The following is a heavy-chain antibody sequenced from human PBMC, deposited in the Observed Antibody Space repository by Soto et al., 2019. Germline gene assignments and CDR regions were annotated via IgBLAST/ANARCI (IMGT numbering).Heavy chain of an antibody. V-gene: IGHV3-21*01. Sequence: EVQLVESGGGLVKPGGSLRLSCAASGFTFSTYIMNWVRQAPGKGLEWVASISSSSTYIYYADSVNGRFTIASDNAKNALYLQMNGLRAGDTAVYYFARGGYCSSTSCPLLLFDYWGQGTLVIVSS. CDR2: ISSSSTYI. CDR3: ARGGYCSSTSCPLLLFDY. J-gene: IGHJ4*02. D-gene: IGHD2-2*01. CDR1: GFTFSTYI.